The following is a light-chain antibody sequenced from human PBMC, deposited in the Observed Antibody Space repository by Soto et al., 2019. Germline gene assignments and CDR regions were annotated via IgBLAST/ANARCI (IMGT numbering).Light chain of an antibody. CDR1: QGISTT. J-gene: IGKJ1*01. V-gene: IGKV1-13*02. Sequence: AVPLTQSPSSLSASVGDRVTITCRASQGISTTLAWYQQKPGKAPKLLIYDASSLESGVPSRFSGSGSGTDFTLTISNLQPEDFATYYCQQFNSYSWTFGQGTKVEIK. CDR3: QQFNSYSWT. CDR2: DAS.